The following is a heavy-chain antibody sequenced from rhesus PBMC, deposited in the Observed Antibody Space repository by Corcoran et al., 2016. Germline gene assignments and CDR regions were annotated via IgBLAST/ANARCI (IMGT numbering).Heavy chain of an antibody. Sequence: EVQLVEYGGGLAKPGGSLRLSCAASGFSFSYYSMSWVRQAPGKGLGGISGMKSAVSKTYYADTVKGRCTISIENAKNTLYLQMDSLRAEDTAVYYCVRSQAVGLDYWGQGVLVIVSS. D-gene: IGHD6-13*01. CDR2: MKSAVSKT. V-gene: IGHV3S18*01. CDR3: VRSQAVGLDY. CDR1: GFSFSYYS. J-gene: IGHJ4*01.